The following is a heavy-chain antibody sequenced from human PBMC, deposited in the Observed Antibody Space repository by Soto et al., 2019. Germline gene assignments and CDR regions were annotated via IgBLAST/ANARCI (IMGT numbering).Heavy chain of an antibody. V-gene: IGHV4-59*08. CDR3: ARHGGRSSTWMREYYFEY. J-gene: IGHJ4*02. CDR2: IYYSGST. Sequence: PSETLSLTCTVSGGSISSYYWSWIRQPPGKGLEWIGYIYYSGSTNYNPSLKSRVTISVDTSKNQFSLKLSSVTAADTAVYYCARHGGRSSTWMREYYFEYWGQGTLVTVSS. D-gene: IGHD6-13*01. CDR1: GGSISSYY.